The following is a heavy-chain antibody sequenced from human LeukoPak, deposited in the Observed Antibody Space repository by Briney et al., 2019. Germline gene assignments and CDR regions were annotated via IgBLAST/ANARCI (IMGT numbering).Heavy chain of an antibody. J-gene: IGHJ4*02. CDR2: ITGSGVST. CDR1: GFTFNSYA. V-gene: IGHV3-23*01. CDR3: AKVSMGSWYFDH. Sequence: GGSLRLSCAASGFTFNSYAMNWVRQAPGKGLECISAITGSGVSTYFADSVKGRFTISRDNSKNTLYLQMNSLRAEDTAVYYCAKVSMGSWYFDHWGQGTLVTVSS. D-gene: IGHD6-13*01.